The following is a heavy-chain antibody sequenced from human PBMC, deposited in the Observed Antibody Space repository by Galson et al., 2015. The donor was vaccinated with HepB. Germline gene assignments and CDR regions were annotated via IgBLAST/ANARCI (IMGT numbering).Heavy chain of an antibody. J-gene: IGHJ4*02. V-gene: IGHV3-30-3*01. CDR1: GFTFSNYA. CDR2: ISYDGSNK. D-gene: IGHD3-9*01. Sequence: SLRLSCAASGFTFSNYAMHWVRQTPGKGLGWVAVISYDGSNKYYADSVKGRFTISRDSSKNTLYLQMNSLRAEDTAVYYCARVLVGDRPGYDILTGTFRYWGQGTLVTVSS. CDR3: ARVLVGDRPGYDILTGTFRY.